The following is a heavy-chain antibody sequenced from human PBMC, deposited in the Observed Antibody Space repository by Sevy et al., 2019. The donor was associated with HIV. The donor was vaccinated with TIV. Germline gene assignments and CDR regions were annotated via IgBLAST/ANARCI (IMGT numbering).Heavy chain of an antibody. V-gene: IGHV3-7*03. D-gene: IGHD2-15*01. CDR1: GFTFSYYR. CDR2: IKGDGSEI. Sequence: GGSLRLSCAASGFTFSYYRMSWVRQAPGKGLEWVANIKGDGSEIYYVDSVKGRFTISRDNAKNSLFLEMISLRAEDTAVYYCARDPGGRDWFDPWGQGTLVTVSS. J-gene: IGHJ5*02. CDR3: ARDPGGRDWFDP.